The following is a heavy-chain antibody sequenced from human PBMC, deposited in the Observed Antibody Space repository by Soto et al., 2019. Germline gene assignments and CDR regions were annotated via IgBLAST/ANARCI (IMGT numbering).Heavy chain of an antibody. CDR1: GYTFTSYD. V-gene: IGHV1-3*05. D-gene: IGHD1-20*01. J-gene: IGHJ4*02. CDR2: INAGNGNT. Sequence: QVQLVQSGAEEKKPGASVKVSCKASGYTFTSYDMHWVRQAPGQRLEWMGWINAGNGNTKYSQKFQGRVTITRDTSASTAYMELSSLRYEDPAVYDCARDKITGILDYWGQGSLVTVSS. CDR3: ARDKITGILDY.